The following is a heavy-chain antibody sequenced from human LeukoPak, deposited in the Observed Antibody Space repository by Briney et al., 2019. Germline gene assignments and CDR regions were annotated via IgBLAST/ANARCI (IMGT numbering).Heavy chain of an antibody. Sequence: GGSLRLSCAASGFTFSNYAMPWVRQAPGQGLEYVSAITNDGASTYYANSVKGRFTISRDNSRNTLYLQMGSLRAEDMAVYYCARDRGPYCGGDCFNYYFDYWGLGTLVTVSS. CDR2: ITNDGAST. D-gene: IGHD2-21*02. CDR1: GFTFSNYA. V-gene: IGHV3-64*01. J-gene: IGHJ4*02. CDR3: ARDRGPYCGGDCFNYYFDY.